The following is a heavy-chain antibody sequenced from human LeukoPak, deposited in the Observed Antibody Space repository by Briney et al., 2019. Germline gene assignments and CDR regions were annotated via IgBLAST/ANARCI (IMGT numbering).Heavy chain of an antibody. J-gene: IGHJ1*01. CDR2: IYYSGST. Sequence: NPSETLSPTCTVSGGSISSYYWSWIRQPPGKGLEWIGYIYYSGSTNYNPSLKSRVTISVDTSKNQFSLKLSSVTAADTAVYYCARGSFGGEYFQHWGQGTLVTVSS. CDR3: ARGSFGGEYFQH. V-gene: IGHV4-59*01. D-gene: IGHD3-16*01. CDR1: GGSISSYY.